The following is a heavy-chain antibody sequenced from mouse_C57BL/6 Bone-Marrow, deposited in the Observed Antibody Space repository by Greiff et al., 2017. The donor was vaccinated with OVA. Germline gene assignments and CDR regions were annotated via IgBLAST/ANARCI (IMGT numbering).Heavy chain of an antibody. D-gene: IGHD4-1*02. J-gene: IGHJ1*03. CDR2: IYPGDGDT. Sequence: VKLVESGPELVKPGASVKISCKASGYAFSSSWMNWVKQRPGKGLEWIGRIYPGDGDTNYNGKFKGKATLTADKSSSTAYMQLSSLTSEDSAVYFCARSSTGRYFDVWGTGTTVTVSS. CDR3: ARSSTGRYFDV. CDR1: GYAFSSSW. V-gene: IGHV1-82*01.